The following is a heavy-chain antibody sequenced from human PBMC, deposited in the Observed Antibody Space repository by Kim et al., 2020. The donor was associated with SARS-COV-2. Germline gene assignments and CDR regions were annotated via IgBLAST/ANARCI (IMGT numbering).Heavy chain of an antibody. CDR3: AKDFAPSTLTTLPADDY. Sequence: GGSLRLSCAASGFTFSSYSMNWVRQAPGKGLEWVSSISSSSSYIYYADSVKGRFTISRDNAKNSLYLQMNSLRAEDTAVFHCAKDFAPSTLTTLPADDYWGQGTLVTVSS. CDR1: GFTFSSYS. D-gene: IGHD4-17*01. J-gene: IGHJ4*02. CDR2: ISSSSSYI. V-gene: IGHV3-21*01.